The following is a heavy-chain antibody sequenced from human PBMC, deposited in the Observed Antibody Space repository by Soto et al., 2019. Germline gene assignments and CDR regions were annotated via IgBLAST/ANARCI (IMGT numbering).Heavy chain of an antibody. CDR3: AKFLSGWFSGLDY. J-gene: IGHJ4*02. Sequence: GGSLRLSCAASGFTFSSYAMSWVRQAPGKGLEWVSAISGSGGSTYYADYVKGRFTISRDNSKNTLYLQMNSLRAEDTAVYYCAKFLSGWFSGLDYWGQGTLVTVSS. CDR2: ISGSGGST. D-gene: IGHD6-19*01. V-gene: IGHV3-23*01. CDR1: GFTFSSYA.